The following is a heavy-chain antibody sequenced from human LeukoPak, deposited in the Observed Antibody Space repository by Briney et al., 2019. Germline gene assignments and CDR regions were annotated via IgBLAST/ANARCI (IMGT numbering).Heavy chain of an antibody. V-gene: IGHV7-4-1*04. CDR2: INTNTGNP. CDR1: GYTFTSYT. Sequence: ASVKVSCKASGYTFTSYTINWVRQAPGQGLEWMGWINTNTGNPTYAQGFTGRFVFSSDTSVSMAYLQISNLKSEDTAVYYCARDHPYCTGGSCFEYWGQGTLVTVSS. J-gene: IGHJ4*02. CDR3: ARDHPYCTGGSCFEY. D-gene: IGHD2-15*01.